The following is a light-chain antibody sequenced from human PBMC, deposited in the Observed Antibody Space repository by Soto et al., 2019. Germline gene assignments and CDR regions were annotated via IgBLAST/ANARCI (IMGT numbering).Light chain of an antibody. V-gene: IGKV1-39*01. Sequence: DIQLTQSPSSLSASVGDRVTITCRASQTISRNLNWYQQKPGEAPRLLMYVVSTLQGGVPSRFSGSESGTDYTLTISRVQPDDFATYYCQQSYSIPYTFGQGTKLEIK. CDR1: QTISRN. CDR3: QQSYSIPYT. CDR2: VVS. J-gene: IGKJ2*01.